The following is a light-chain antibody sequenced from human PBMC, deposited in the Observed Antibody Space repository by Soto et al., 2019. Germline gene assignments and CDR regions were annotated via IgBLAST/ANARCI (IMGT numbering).Light chain of an antibody. V-gene: IGLV2-23*01. CDR1: SSDVGSYNL. CDR3: CSYARSSVV. J-gene: IGLJ2*01. CDR2: EGS. Sequence: QSALTQPASVSGSPGQSITISCTGTSSDVGSYNLVSWYQQHPGKAPKLMIYEGSKRPSGVSNRFSDSKSGNTASLTISGLQAEDEADYYCCSYARSSVVFGGGTKLTVL.